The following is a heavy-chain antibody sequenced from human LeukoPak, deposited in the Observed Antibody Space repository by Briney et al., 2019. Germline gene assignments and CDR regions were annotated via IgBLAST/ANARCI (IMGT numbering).Heavy chain of an antibody. D-gene: IGHD6-19*01. CDR2: INPSGGST. V-gene: IGHV1-46*01. CDR1: GYTFTSYY. J-gene: IGHJ4*02. Sequence: ASVKVSCKASGYTFTSYYMHWVRQAPGQGLEWMGIINPSGGSTSYAQKFQGRVTMTRDTSTSTVYMELSSLRSEDTAVYYCARDLVDGRVAGNPDYWGQGTLVTVSS. CDR3: ARDLVDGRVAGNPDY.